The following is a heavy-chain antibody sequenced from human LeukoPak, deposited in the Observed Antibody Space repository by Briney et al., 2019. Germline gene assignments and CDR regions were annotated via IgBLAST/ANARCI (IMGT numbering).Heavy chain of an antibody. CDR2: IYYTGNT. Sequence: SETLSLTCTVSDGSISSSSYYWGWIRQSPGKGLEWIGSIYYTGNTYYNASLKSQVSISIDTSKNQFSLKLTSVTAADTAVYYCARQTGSGLFILPGGQGTLVTVSS. V-gene: IGHV4-39*01. D-gene: IGHD3/OR15-3a*01. J-gene: IGHJ4*02. CDR1: DGSISSSSYY. CDR3: ARQTGSGLFILP.